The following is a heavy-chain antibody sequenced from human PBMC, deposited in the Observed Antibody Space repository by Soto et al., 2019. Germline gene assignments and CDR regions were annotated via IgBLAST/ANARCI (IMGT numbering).Heavy chain of an antibody. V-gene: IGHV4-59*06. CDR2: IYYSGST. D-gene: IGHD6-19*01. CDR1: GGSISSYY. CDR3: ARANPYSSGWYEIGFDY. Sequence: PSETLSLTCTVSGGSISSYYWRWIRQHQGKGLEWIGYIYYSGSTYYNPSLKSRVTISVDTSKNQFSLKLSSVTAADTAVYYCARANPYSSGWYEIGFDYWGQGTLVTVSS. J-gene: IGHJ4*02.